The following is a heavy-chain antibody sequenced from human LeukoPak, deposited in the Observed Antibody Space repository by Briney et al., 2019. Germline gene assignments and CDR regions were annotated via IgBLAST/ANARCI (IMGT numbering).Heavy chain of an antibody. D-gene: IGHD5-24*01. J-gene: IGHJ4*02. CDR1: GYTFTDYY. V-gene: IGHV1-2*02. CDR3: ARGRNIEMTTMSGGSDY. CDR2: LNPNSGDT. Sequence: ASVKVSCKASGYTFTDYYMHWVRQTPGQGLEWMGWLNPNSGDTNYAQKFQGRVSMTRDSSISTAYMDLSDLRSDDTAVYSCARGRNIEMTTMSGGSDYWGQGTLVTVSS.